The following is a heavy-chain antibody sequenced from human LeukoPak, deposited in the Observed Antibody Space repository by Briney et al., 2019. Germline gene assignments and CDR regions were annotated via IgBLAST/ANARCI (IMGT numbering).Heavy chain of an antibody. CDR1: GGSISSSSYY. CDR2: IYYSGST. J-gene: IGHJ5*02. CDR3: ATLLWFGEINWFDP. V-gene: IGHV4-39*01. D-gene: IGHD3-10*01. Sequence: ASQTVSLTCTVSGGSISSSSYYWGWIRQPPGKGLEWIGSIYYSGSTYYNPSLKSRVTISVDTSKNQFSLKLSSVTAADTAVYYCATLLWFGEINWFDPWGQGTLVTVSS.